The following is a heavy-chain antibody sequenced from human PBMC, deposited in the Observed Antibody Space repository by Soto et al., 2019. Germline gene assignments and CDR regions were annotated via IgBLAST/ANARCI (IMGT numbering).Heavy chain of an antibody. CDR3: AREDSSGYYYGGMDV. CDR2: INPNSGGT. CDR1: GYTFTGYY. Sequence: ASVKVSCKASGYTFTGYYMHWVRQAPGQGLEWMGWINPNSGGTNYAQKFQGRVTMTRDTSISTAYMELSRLRSDDTAVYYCAREDSSGYYYGGMDVWGQGTTVTVPS. D-gene: IGHD3-22*01. V-gene: IGHV1-2*02. J-gene: IGHJ6*02.